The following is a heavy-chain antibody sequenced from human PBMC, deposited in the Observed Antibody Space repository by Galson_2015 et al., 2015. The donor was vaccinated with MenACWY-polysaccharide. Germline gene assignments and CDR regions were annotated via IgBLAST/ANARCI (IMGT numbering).Heavy chain of an antibody. CDR1: GFRFSGSG. CDR3: AREGSRIVFHAFDT. V-gene: IGHV3-33*01. D-gene: IGHD2-15*01. CDR2: IQYDGTNK. J-gene: IGHJ3*02. Sequence: SLRLSCAASGFRFSGSGMHWVRQAPGKGLEWVAVIQYDGTNKVYADSVKGRFTISRDNSRNTLYLEMNSLRAEDTAVYYCAREGSRIVFHAFDTWGQGTMVTVSS.